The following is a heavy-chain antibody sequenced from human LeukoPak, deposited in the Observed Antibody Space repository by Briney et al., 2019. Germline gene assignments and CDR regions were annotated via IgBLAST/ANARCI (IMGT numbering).Heavy chain of an antibody. V-gene: IGHV3-21*01. D-gene: IGHD2-15*01. J-gene: IGHJ6*02. Sequence: GGSLRLSCAASGFTFSSYSTNWVRQAPGKGLEWVSSISSSSSYIYYADSVKGRFTISRDNAKNSLYLQMNSLRAEDTAVYYCARDLRNIVVVVAATPTRYGMDVWGQGTTVTVSS. CDR3: ARDLRNIVVVVAATPTRYGMDV. CDR2: ISSSSSYI. CDR1: GFTFSSYS.